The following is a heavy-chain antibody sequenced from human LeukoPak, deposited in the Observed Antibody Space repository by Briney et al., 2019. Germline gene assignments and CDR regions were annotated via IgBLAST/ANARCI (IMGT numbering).Heavy chain of an antibody. J-gene: IGHJ6*02. V-gene: IGHV4-59*12. CDR2: IYYSGST. CDR1: GGSISSYY. Sequence: SETLSLTCTVSGGSISSYYWSWIRQPPGKGLEWIGYIYYSGSTYYNPSLKSRVTISVDTSKNQFSLKLSSVTAADTAVYYCARDFSPGSYYYYGMDVWGQGTTVTVSS. CDR3: ARDFSPGSYYYYGMDV. D-gene: IGHD2-21*01.